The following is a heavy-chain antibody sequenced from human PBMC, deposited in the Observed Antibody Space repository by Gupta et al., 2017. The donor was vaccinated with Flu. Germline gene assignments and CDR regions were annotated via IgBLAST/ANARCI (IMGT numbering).Heavy chain of an antibody. Sequence: EVQLVQSGAEVKKPGESLRISCKGSGYRFANYWIGWVRQVPGKGLEWMGIIYPGDSDTKYSPSFQGQVTISVDKSISTAYLQWSSLKASDSAMYYCARQIEYYYYGLDVWGQGTTVTVSS. CDR1: GYRFANYW. J-gene: IGHJ6*02. CDR2: IYPGDSDT. CDR3: ARQIEYYYYGLDV. D-gene: IGHD2-21*01. V-gene: IGHV5-51*01.